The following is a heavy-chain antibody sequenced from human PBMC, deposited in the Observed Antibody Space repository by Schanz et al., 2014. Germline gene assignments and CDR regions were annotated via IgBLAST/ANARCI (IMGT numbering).Heavy chain of an antibody. CDR1: GGSISGYH. CDR3: ARQGDVYRLDY. V-gene: IGHV4-59*08. CDR2: IYSSGST. J-gene: IGHJ4*02. Sequence: QVQLQESGPGLVKSSETLSLTCTVSGGSISGYHWSWIRQPPGKGLEWIGNIYSSGSTYYNPSLQSRVPISIDTPKNLFSRKMESVTAADTAMYFCARQGDVYRLDYWGQGTLVTVTS. D-gene: IGHD1-26*01.